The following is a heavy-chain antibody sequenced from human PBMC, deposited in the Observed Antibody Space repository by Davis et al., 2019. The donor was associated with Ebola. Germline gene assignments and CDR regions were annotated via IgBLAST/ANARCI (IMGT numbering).Heavy chain of an antibody. CDR3: ARDLLAGALYGDYEIYGMDV. J-gene: IGHJ6*02. D-gene: IGHD4-17*01. CDR1: GYTFTSYY. CDR2: INPSGGST. Sequence: AASVKVSCKTSGYTFTSYYMHWVRQAPGQGLEWMGIINPSGGSTSYAQKFQGRVTMTRDTSTSTVYMELSSLRSEDTAVYYCARDLLAGALYGDYEIYGMDVWGQGTTVTVSS. V-gene: IGHV1-46*01.